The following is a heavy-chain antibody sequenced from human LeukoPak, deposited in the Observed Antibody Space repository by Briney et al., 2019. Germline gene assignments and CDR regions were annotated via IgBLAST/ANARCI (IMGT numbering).Heavy chain of an antibody. CDR2: IYYRGST. V-gene: IGHV4-59*01. CDR3: ARDDSSGWYMTD. CDR1: GGSISSYY. Sequence: PSETLSLTCTVSGGSISSYYWSWIRQPPGKGLEWIGYIYYRGSTNYNPSLKSRVTISVEPAKNQFSLKLTSVTAADTAVYYCARDDSSGWYMTDWGQGTLVTVSS. D-gene: IGHD6-19*01. J-gene: IGHJ4*02.